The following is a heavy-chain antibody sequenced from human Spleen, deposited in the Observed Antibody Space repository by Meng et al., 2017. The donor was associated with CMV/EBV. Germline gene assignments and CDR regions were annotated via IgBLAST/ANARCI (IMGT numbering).Heavy chain of an antibody. CDR3: ARHDWFDP. V-gene: IGHV3-66*04. CDR1: GFTVSHDY. CDR2: IYHDGRT. J-gene: IGHJ5*02. Sequence: DVQLVESGGDFVQPGGSVRLSCAVSGFTVSHDYMSWVRQAPGKGLEWVSVIYHDGRTYYADSVKGRFTMSRDNSKNTVHLQMNSLRVEDTAVYYCARHDWFDPWGQGTLVTVSS.